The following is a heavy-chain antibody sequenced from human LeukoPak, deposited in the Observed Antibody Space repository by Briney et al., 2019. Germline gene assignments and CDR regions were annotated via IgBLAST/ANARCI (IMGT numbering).Heavy chain of an antibody. Sequence: GGSLRLSCAASGFTFRSYAMSWVRQAPGKGLEWVSAVSGSGSSTYYADSVKGRFTTSRDNSKNTLYLQMNSLRAEDTAVYYCAKDYDFWSGYSDYWGQGTLVTVSS. CDR1: GFTFRSYA. D-gene: IGHD3-3*01. CDR3: AKDYDFWSGYSDY. J-gene: IGHJ4*02. V-gene: IGHV3-23*01. CDR2: VSGSGSST.